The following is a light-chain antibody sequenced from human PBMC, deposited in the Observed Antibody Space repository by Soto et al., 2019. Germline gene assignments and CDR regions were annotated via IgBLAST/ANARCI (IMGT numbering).Light chain of an antibody. CDR2: LGS. J-gene: IGKJ5*01. Sequence: DIVMTRSPLSLPVTPGEPASISCRSSQSLLHSNGYNYLDWYLQKPGQSPQLLIYLGSNRASGVPDRFSGSGSGTDFTLKISRVEAEDVGVYYCMQALQTPITFGQGTQLEIK. CDR3: MQALQTPIT. V-gene: IGKV2-28*01. CDR1: QSLLHSNGYNY.